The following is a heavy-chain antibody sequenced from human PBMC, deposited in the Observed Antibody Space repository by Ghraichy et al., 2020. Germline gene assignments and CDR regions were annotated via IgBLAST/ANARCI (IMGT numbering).Heavy chain of an antibody. CDR1: GYTFKSYS. CDR2: VTAYNGDT. D-gene: IGHD5-12*01. J-gene: IGHJ4*02. CDR3: VRDPYSGYDSRDY. V-gene: IGHV1-18*04. Sequence: ASVKVSCKASGYTFKSYSISWVRQAPGQGLEWMGWVTAYNGDTNYAQKFQDRVTMTTETSTNTAYMELRSLRYDDSAIYYCVRDPYSGYDSRDYWGQGILVTVSS.